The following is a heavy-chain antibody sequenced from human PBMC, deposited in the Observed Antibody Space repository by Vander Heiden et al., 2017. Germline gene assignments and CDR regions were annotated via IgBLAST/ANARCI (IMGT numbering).Heavy chain of an antibody. Sequence: EVQLVESGGGLVQPGRSLRLSCAASGFNFDDYAMHWVRQAPGKGLEWVSGISWNSGSIGYADSVKGRFTISRDNAKNSLYLQMNSLRAEDTALYYCAKALGYSYGYFAFDYWGQGTLVTVSS. CDR2: ISWNSGSI. CDR3: AKALGYSYGYFAFDY. V-gene: IGHV3-9*01. CDR1: GFNFDDYA. D-gene: IGHD5-18*01. J-gene: IGHJ4*02.